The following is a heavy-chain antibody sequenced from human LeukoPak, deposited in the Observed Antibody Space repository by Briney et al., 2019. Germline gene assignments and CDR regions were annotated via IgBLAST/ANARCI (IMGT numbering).Heavy chain of an antibody. CDR3: AREIFGSGSYPDL. D-gene: IGHD3-10*01. V-gene: IGHV3-33*01. J-gene: IGHJ5*02. Sequence: GGSLRLSCAASGFSFDTYAMHWVRQAPGQGLEWVALIWHDGSHKFYSNSVRGQFTISRDNSKNTVYLQMNNLRPDDTAVYYCAREIFGSGSYPDLWGQGTLATVSS. CDR2: IWHDGSHK. CDR1: GFSFDTYA.